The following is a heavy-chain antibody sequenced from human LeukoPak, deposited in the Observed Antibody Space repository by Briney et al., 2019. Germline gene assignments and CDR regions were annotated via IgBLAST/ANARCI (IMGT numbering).Heavy chain of an antibody. CDR3: ARDHTVTTGWFDP. CDR1: GGSISGYY. V-gene: IGHV4-59*01. Sequence: SETLSLTCTVSGGSISGYYWSWIRQPPGTGLEWIGYIYYNGATNYNPSLKSRVTISVDTSKNQFSLHLSSVTAADTAVYYCARDHTVTTGWFDPWGQGILVTVSS. CDR2: IYYNGAT. D-gene: IGHD4-17*01. J-gene: IGHJ5*02.